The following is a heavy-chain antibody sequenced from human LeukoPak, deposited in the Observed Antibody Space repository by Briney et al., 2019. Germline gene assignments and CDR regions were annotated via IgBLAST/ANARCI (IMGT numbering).Heavy chain of an antibody. V-gene: IGHV3-30*01. D-gene: IGHD2-2*01. CDR1: GFSFSSYA. Sequence: GGSLRLSCAASGFSFSSYAMHWVRQTPGKGLEWVAVISYDGSKKWYADSVKGRFTVSRDNSKNTLYPQMDSLRAEDTSVYHCARTGQGQLPLYYFDYWGQGTQVTVSS. CDR3: ARTGQGQLPLYYFDY. J-gene: IGHJ4*02. CDR2: ISYDGSKK.